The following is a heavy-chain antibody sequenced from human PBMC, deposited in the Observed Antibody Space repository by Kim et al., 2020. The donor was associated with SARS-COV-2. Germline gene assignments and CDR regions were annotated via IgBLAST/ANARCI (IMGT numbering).Heavy chain of an antibody. J-gene: IGHJ4*02. CDR3: ARLGTGTTFLGYFDWGYYFDY. CDR2: IYYSGST. D-gene: IGHD1-7*01. V-gene: IGHV4-39*01. CDR1: GGSISSSSYY. Sequence: SETLSLTCTVSGGSISSSSYYWGWIRQPPGKGLEWIGSIYYSGSTYYNPSLKSRVTISVDTSKNQFSLKLSSVTAADTAVYYCARLGTGTTFLGYFDWGYYFDYWGQGTLVTVSS.